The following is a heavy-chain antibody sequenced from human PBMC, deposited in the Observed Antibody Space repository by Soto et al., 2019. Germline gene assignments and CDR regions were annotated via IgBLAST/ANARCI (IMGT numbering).Heavy chain of an antibody. CDR2: ISSSSSYI. CDR1: GFTFSSYS. CDR3: ARVLGEYYGSGSYWCFDY. J-gene: IGHJ4*02. Sequence: EVQLVESGGGLVKPGGSLRLSCAASGFTFSSYSTNWVRQAPGKGLEWVSSISSSSSYIYYADSVKGRFTISRDNAKNPLYRQMDRLRAEDTAVYYSARVLGEYYGSGSYWCFDYWGRGPLVIVSS. V-gene: IGHV3-21*01. D-gene: IGHD3-10*01.